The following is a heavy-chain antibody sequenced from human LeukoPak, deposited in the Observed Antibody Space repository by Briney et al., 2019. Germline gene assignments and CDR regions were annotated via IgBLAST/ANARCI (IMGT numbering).Heavy chain of an antibody. CDR1: GYSFTSYW. D-gene: IGHD3-16*02. Sequence: GESLKISCKGSGYSFTSYWIGWVRQMPGKGLEWMGIIYPGDSDTRYSPSFQGQVTISADKSISTAYLQWSSLKASDTAMYYCARQALGALASLWGSYRPMEYFDYWGQGTLVTVSS. CDR3: ARQALGALASLWGSYRPMEYFDY. V-gene: IGHV5-51*01. J-gene: IGHJ4*02. CDR2: IYPGDSDT.